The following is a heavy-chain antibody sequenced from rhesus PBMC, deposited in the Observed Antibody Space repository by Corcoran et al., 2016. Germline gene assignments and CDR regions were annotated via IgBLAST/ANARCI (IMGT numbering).Heavy chain of an antibody. CDR2: IRNKANVGTA. CDR1: GFTFSDYY. CDR3: ARDQIKS. J-gene: IGHJ4*01. Sequence: EVRLVESGGGLVQPGGSLRLSCAASGFTFSDYYMSWVRQAPEKGPEWVGFIRNKANVGTAEYAASVKGRFTISRDDSKNIASLQMSSLKTDDTAVYYCARDQIKSWGQGVLVTVSS. D-gene: IGHD6-19*01. V-gene: IGHV3-116*02.